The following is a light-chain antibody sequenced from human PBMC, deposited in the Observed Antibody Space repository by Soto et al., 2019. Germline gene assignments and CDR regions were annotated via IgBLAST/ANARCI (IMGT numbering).Light chain of an antibody. Sequence: QSALTQPASASGSPGQSVTISCTGTSSDVGGYNYVSWYQQRPGKAPKLIIYEVSKRPSGVPDRFSGSKSCTTASLTVSGLQAEDDADYCCCSSAGSTYVLGTGTKLTVL. CDR2: EVS. CDR1: SSDVGGYNY. J-gene: IGLJ1*01. V-gene: IGLV2-8*01. CDR3: CSSAGSTYV.